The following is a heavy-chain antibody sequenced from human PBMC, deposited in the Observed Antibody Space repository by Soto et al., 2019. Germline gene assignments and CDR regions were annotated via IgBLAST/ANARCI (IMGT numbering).Heavy chain of an antibody. CDR1: GGSISNFY. CDR2: ISYGGNT. Sequence: SETLPLTCTVSGGSISNFYWSWIRQPPGKGLEWIGYISYGGNTNYNPSLKRRVSISLDTSNNQLSLNLTSVTDAGTAVMSCARAPRVLSLSYFDTGGQGTLVTVSS. D-gene: IGHD3-9*01. V-gene: IGHV4-59*01. J-gene: IGHJ4*02. CDR3: ARAPRVLSLSYFDT.